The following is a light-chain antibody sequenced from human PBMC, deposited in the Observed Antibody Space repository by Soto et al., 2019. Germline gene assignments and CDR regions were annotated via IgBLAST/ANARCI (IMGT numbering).Light chain of an antibody. J-gene: IGLJ2*01. CDR1: NL. CDR3: CSYAGQRVV. CDR2: EGN. V-gene: IGLV2-23*01. Sequence: QSVLTQPASVSGSPGQSITISCTYNLVSWYQQHPGKAPKLVIYEGNKRPSGVSNRFSGSKSGNTASLTISGLQAEDEADYYCCSYAGQRVVFGGGTKLTVL.